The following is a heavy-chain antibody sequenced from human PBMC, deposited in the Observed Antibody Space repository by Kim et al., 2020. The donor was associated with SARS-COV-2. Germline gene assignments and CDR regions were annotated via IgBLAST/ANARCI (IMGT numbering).Heavy chain of an antibody. Sequence: GGSLRLSCAASGFTFDDYAMHWVRQAPGKGLEWVSGISWNSGSIGYADSVKGRFTISRDNAKNSLYLQMNSLRAEDTALYYCAKARYYDILTGPTRDEGYGMDVWGQGTTVTVSS. J-gene: IGHJ6*02. CDR2: ISWNSGSI. CDR1: GFTFDDYA. CDR3: AKARYYDILTGPTRDEGYGMDV. D-gene: IGHD3-9*01. V-gene: IGHV3-9*01.